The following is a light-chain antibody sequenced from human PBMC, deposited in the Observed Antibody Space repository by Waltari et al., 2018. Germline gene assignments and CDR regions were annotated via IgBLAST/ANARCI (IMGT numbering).Light chain of an antibody. J-gene: IGKJ2*01. CDR1: RAFVNS. Sequence: DIQMTQSPSSLSASVGARVTITCRAIRAFVNSLDWYQQKTGNAPKLLLYAASSLGSGVPPRFSGSRAGTDYALTISSLQPEDFATYYCLQYYNTPYTLGQGTKLEI. CDR2: AAS. V-gene: IGKV1-NL1*01. CDR3: LQYYNTPYT.